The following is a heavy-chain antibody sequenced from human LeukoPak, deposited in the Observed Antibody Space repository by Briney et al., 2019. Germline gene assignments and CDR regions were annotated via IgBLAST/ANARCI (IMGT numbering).Heavy chain of an antibody. D-gene: IGHD3-22*01. CDR3: TSRPQYYYDSSGYYSEFDY. CDR1: GFTFSGSA. J-gene: IGHJ4*02. CDR2: IRSKANSYAT. Sequence: GGSLRLSCAASGFTFSGSAMHWVRQASGKGLEWVGRIRSKANSYATAYAASVKGRFTISRDDSKNTAYLQMNNLKTEDTAVYYCTSRPQYYYDSSGYYSEFDYWGQGTLVTVSS. V-gene: IGHV3-73*01.